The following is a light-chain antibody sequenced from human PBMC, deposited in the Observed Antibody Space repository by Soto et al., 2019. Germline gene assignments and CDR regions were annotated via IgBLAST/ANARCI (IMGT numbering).Light chain of an antibody. CDR2: SNN. CDR3: ATWDDSLNGWV. V-gene: IGLV1-44*01. J-gene: IGLJ3*02. CDR1: SSNIGSNA. Sequence: QSVLTQQPSASGTPGQRVTISCSGSSSNIGSNAVSWYQQLPGTAPKVLIYSNNQRPSGVPDRFSGSKSGTSASLAISGLQSEDDADYYCATWDDSLNGWVFGGGTKVTVL.